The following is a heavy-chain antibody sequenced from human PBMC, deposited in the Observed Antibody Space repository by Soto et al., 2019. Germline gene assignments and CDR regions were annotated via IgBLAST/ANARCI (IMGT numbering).Heavy chain of an antibody. CDR2: IYHSGST. CDR3: ARKYSSSDPFDY. D-gene: IGHD6-6*01. V-gene: IGHV4-4*02. CDR1: GGSISSSNW. J-gene: IGHJ4*02. Sequence: SETLSLTCAVSGGSISSSNWWSWVRQPPGKGLEWIGEIYHSGSTNYNPSLKSRVTISVDKSKNQFSLKLSSVIAADTAVYYCARKYSSSDPFDYWGQGTLVTVSS.